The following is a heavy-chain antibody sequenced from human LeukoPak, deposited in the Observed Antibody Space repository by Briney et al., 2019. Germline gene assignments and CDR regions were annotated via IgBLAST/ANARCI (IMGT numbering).Heavy chain of an antibody. Sequence: SETLSLTCTVSSGSISSSSYYWGWIRQPPGKGLEWIGSIYYSGSTYYNPSLKSRVTISVDTSKNQFSLKLSSVTAADTAVYYCARHDGDYILDYWGQGTLVTVSS. CDR1: SGSISSSSYY. D-gene: IGHD4-17*01. CDR2: IYYSGST. CDR3: ARHDGDYILDY. V-gene: IGHV4-39*01. J-gene: IGHJ4*02.